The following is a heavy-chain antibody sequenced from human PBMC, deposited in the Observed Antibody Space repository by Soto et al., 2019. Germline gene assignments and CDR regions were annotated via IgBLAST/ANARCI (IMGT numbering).Heavy chain of an antibody. D-gene: IGHD3-22*01. V-gene: IGHV1-69*13. CDR1: GGTFSSYA. CDR3: ANLRLYSSGYRVYAFDI. CDR2: IIPIFGTA. Sequence: ASVKVSCKASGGTFSSYAISWVRQAPGQGLEWMGGIIPIFGTANYAQKFQGRATITADESTSTAYMELSSLRSEDTAVYYCANLRLYSSGYRVYAFDIRGQGTMFTVSS. J-gene: IGHJ3*02.